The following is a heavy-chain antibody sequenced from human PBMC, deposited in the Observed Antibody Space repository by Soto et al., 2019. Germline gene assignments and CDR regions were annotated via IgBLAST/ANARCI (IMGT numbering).Heavy chain of an antibody. CDR2: IWYDGSNK. J-gene: IGHJ6*02. CDR3: AREKEERIAAAGGLGRYGMDV. Sequence: GGSLRLSCAASGFTFSSYGMHWVRQAPGKGLEWVAVIWYDGSNKYYADSVKGRFTISRDNSKNTLYLQMNSLRAEDTAVYYCAREKEERIAAAGGLGRYGMDVWGQGTTVTVS. V-gene: IGHV3-33*01. D-gene: IGHD6-13*01. CDR1: GFTFSSYG.